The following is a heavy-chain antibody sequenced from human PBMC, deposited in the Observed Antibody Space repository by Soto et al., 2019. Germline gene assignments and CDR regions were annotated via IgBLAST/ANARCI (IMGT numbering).Heavy chain of an antibody. V-gene: IGHV3-21*01. D-gene: IGHD3-10*01. CDR3: ARLLKGRSTGNYFRAA. CDR2: ISSTGGSI. CDR1: GFTFSSYS. Sequence: EVQLAESGGGLVKPGGSLRLSCAASGFTFSSYSMNWVRQAPGKGLEWVSSISSTGGSIYYADSVKGRFTISRDNAKHSLDLQMDSRKAEDKAVFYCARLLKGRSTGNYFRAAWAKGTAVTVSS. J-gene: IGHJ6*03.